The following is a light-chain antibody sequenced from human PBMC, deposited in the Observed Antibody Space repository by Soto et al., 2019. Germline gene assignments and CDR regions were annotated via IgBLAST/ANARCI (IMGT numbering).Light chain of an antibody. CDR3: HQFGSSPLDT. CDR1: QTISSSF. V-gene: IGKV3-20*01. CDR2: RAS. Sequence: EIVLTQSRGSLSLSPGERASVSCRASQTISSSFLAWYQQKPGQAPRLLIYRASRRAPGIPDRFSGSGSWTDFPLTISRLEPEDFAVYYCHQFGSSPLDTFGPGTKVEIK. J-gene: IGKJ3*01.